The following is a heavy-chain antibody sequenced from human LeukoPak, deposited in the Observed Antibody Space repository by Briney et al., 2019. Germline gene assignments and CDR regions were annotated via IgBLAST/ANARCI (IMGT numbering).Heavy chain of an antibody. CDR3: ASEGPGYSGYDSGY. J-gene: IGHJ4*02. D-gene: IGHD5-12*01. Sequence: GGSLRLSCAASGFTFSSYSMNWVRQAPGKGLEWVSSISSSSSYIYYADSVKGRFTISRDNATNSLYLQMNSLRAEDTAVYYCASEGPGYSGYDSGYWGQGTLVTVSS. V-gene: IGHV3-21*01. CDR2: ISSSSSYI. CDR1: GFTFSSYS.